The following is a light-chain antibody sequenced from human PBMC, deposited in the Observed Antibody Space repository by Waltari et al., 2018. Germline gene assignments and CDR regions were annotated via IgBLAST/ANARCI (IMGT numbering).Light chain of an antibody. CDR2: DVS. J-gene: IGLJ3*02. CDR3: CSYAGNYTWV. Sequence: QSALTQPRSVSGSPGQSVTISCTGTSSDVGSYKYVSWYPQHPGKALKLMIFDVSKRPPGCPDRFSGSKSGNTASLTISGLQAEDEADYYCCSYAGNYTWVFGGGTKLTVL. CDR1: SSDVGSYKY. V-gene: IGLV2-11*01.